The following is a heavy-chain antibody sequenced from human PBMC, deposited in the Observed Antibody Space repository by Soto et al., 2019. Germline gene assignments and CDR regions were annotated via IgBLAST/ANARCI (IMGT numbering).Heavy chain of an antibody. CDR3: AGGRYSSPYYYYYYMDV. CDR1: GGTFSSYA. CDR2: IIPIFGTA. J-gene: IGHJ6*03. V-gene: IGHV1-69*13. D-gene: IGHD6-13*01. Sequence: ASVKVSCKASGGTFSSYAISWVRQAPGQGLEWMGGIIPIFGTANYAQKFQGRVTITADESTSTAYMELSSLRSEDTAVYYCAGGRYSSPYYYYYYMDVWGKGTTVTVSS.